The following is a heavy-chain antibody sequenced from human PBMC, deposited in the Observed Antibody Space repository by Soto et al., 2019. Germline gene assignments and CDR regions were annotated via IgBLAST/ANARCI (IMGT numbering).Heavy chain of an antibody. V-gene: IGHV4-59*08. D-gene: IGHD6-13*01. Sequence: LSLTCTVSGGSTSSYYWSWIRQPPGKGLEWIGYIYYSGSTNYNPSLKSRVTISVDTSKNQFSLKLSSVTAADTAVYYCARLTGAAAGTGIDYWGQGTLVTVSS. CDR3: ARLTGAAAGTGIDY. CDR2: IYYSGST. J-gene: IGHJ4*02. CDR1: GGSTSSYY.